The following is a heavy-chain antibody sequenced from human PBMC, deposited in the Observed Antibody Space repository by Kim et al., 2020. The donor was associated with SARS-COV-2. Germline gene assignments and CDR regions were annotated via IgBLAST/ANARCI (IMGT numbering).Heavy chain of an antibody. CDR1: GGPISSGDYY. J-gene: IGHJ4*02. V-gene: IGHV4-31*03. CDR2: IFHSGST. D-gene: IGHD1-1*01. CDR3: VRYNWGKLDF. Sequence: TLSLTCTVSGGPISSGDYYWTWIRQHPGKGLEFLGYIFHSGSTYYNTSLNGRATVSVDTSKNQFSLNLDSVIAADTAMYSCVRYNWGKLDFWGQGTLV.